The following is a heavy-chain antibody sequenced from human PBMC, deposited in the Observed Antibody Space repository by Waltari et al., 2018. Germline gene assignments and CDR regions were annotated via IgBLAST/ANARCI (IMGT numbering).Heavy chain of an antibody. CDR1: GYTFTGYY. Sequence: QVQLVQSGAEVKKPGASVKVSCKASGYTFTGYYLHWVRQAPGQGLEWMGRINPNSGGTNDAQKFQGRVTMTRDTSISTAYMELSRLRSDDTAVYYCARWVVTPGDAFDIWGQGTMVTVSS. CDR2: INPNSGGT. V-gene: IGHV1-2*06. D-gene: IGHD2-21*02. CDR3: ARWVVTPGDAFDI. J-gene: IGHJ3*02.